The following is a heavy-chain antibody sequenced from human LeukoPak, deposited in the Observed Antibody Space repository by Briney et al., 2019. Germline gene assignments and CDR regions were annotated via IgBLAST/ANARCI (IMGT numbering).Heavy chain of an antibody. CDR1: GFTFSSYE. CDR2: ISSSGSTI. CDR3: ARDADVLRYFDWFSKGLYFDY. Sequence: GGSLRLSCAASGFTFSSYEMNWVRQAPGKGLEWVSYISSSGSTIYYADSVKGRFTISRDNAKNSLYLQMNSLRAEDTAVYYCARDADVLRYFDWFSKGLYFDYWGQGTLVTVSS. J-gene: IGHJ4*02. D-gene: IGHD3-9*01. V-gene: IGHV3-48*03.